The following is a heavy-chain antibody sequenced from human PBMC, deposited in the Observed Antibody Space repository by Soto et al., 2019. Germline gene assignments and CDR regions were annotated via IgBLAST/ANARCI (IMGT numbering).Heavy chain of an antibody. CDR1: VGATSSGRAY. V-gene: IGHV4-31*03. J-gene: IGHJ5*02. CDR3: AGFSSGTYLFDL. D-gene: IGHD1-26*01. Sequence: SEPLYLTCPVSVGATSSGRAYWSWILQHPGKGLEWIGYIYYSGSTYYNPSLKSRVTISVDTSKNQFSLKLSSVTAADTAVYYCAGFSSGTYLFDLWGQGTPVTVSS. CDR2: IYYSGST.